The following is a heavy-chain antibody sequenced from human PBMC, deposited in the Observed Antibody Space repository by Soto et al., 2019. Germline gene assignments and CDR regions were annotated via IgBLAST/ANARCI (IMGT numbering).Heavy chain of an antibody. CDR1: GFTVSSNY. J-gene: IGHJ4*02. CDR2: IYSGGST. Sequence: GGSLRLSCAASGFTVSSNYMSWVRQAPGKGLEWVSVIYSGGSTYYADSVKGRFTISRDNSKNTLYLQMNSLRAEDTAVYYCASSHYYDSSGYYPPVDYWGQGTLVTVSS. D-gene: IGHD3-22*01. V-gene: IGHV3-66*01. CDR3: ASSHYYDSSGYYPPVDY.